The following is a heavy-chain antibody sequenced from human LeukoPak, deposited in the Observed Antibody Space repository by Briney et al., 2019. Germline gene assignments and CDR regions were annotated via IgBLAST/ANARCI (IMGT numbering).Heavy chain of an antibody. Sequence: ASVKVSCKASGYTFTDYYIHWVRQAPGQGLEWMGWINPNSGGTNYAQNFQGRVTVTRDTSITTAYMELSRLRSDDTAVYFCARDDWGFGRFDYWGQGTLVTVSS. D-gene: IGHD7-27*01. V-gene: IGHV1-2*02. J-gene: IGHJ4*02. CDR3: ARDDWGFGRFDY. CDR1: GYTFTDYY. CDR2: INPNSGGT.